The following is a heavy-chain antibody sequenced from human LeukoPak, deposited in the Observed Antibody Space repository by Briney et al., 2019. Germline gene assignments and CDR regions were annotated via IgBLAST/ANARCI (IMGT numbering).Heavy chain of an antibody. D-gene: IGHD3-10*01. CDR2: IYYSGST. CDR1: GGSISSYY. Sequence: SETLSLTCTVSGGSISSYYWSWIRQPPGKGLEWIGYIYYSGSTNYNPSLKSRVTISVDTSKNQISLKLSSVTAADTAVYYCARIFPYYGSGFTFDYWGQGTLVTVSS. CDR3: ARIFPYYGSGFTFDY. V-gene: IGHV4-59*01. J-gene: IGHJ4*02.